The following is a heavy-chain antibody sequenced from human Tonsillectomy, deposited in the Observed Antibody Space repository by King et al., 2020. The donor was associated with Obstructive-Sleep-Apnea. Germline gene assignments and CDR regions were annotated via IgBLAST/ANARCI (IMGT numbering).Heavy chain of an antibody. J-gene: IGHJ6*02. V-gene: IGHV3-43*01. CDR1: GFTFDDYT. D-gene: IGHD3-3*01. CDR2: ISWDGGST. Sequence: VPLVESGGVVVQPGGSLRLSCAASGFTFDDYTMHWVRQAPGKGLEWVSFISWDGGSTYYAGSVKGRFTISRDNSKNSLYLQMNSLRTEDTALYYCAKEIRFLEWPGYYYGMDVWGQGTTVTVSS. CDR3: AKEIRFLEWPGYYYGMDV.